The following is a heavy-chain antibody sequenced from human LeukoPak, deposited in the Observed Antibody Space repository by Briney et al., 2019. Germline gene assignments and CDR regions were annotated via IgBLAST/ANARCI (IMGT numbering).Heavy chain of an antibody. CDR1: GGSISSYY. D-gene: IGHD6-19*01. CDR2: IYYSGST. CDR3: ARDSVAAPPGDPSHYFDY. J-gene: IGHJ4*02. Sequence: PSETLSLTCTVSGGSISSYYWSWIRQPPGKGLEWLGYIYYSGSTNYNPSLKSRVTISVDTSKNQFSLKLSSVTAADTAVYYCARDSVAAPPGDPSHYFDYWGQGTLVTVSS. V-gene: IGHV4-59*01.